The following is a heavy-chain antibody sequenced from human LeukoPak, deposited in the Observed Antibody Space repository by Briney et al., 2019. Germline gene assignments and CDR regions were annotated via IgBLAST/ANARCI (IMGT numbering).Heavy chain of an antibody. CDR3: ARWSIIGVPFDY. CDR1: GFTVSSNY. J-gene: IGHJ4*02. Sequence: GGSLRLSCAASGFTVSSNYMSWVRQAPGKGLEWVSYISSSSGTIYYGDSVKGRFTISRDNAKNSLYLQMNSLRDEDTAVYYCARWSIIGVPFDYWGQGTLVTVSS. V-gene: IGHV3-48*02. CDR2: ISSSSGTI. D-gene: IGHD3-10*01.